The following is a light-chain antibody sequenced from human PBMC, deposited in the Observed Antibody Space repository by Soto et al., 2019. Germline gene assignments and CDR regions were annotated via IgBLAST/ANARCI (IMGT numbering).Light chain of an antibody. CDR2: DVS. CDR1: SSDVGGYNY. J-gene: IGLJ2*01. V-gene: IGLV2-14*01. Sequence: SALTQPASVSRAAGEAIMITKNGTSSDVGGYNYVSWYQQHPGKAPKLMIYDVSSRPSGLSNRFSGSKSGNTASLTISGLQAEDEADYYCSSYTTTSTVIFGGGTKVTVL. CDR3: SSYTTTSTVI.